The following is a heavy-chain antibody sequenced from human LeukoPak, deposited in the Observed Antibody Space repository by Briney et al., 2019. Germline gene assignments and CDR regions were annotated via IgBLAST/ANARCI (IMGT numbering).Heavy chain of an antibody. V-gene: IGHV3-23*01. CDR1: GFSLSSYG. J-gene: IGHJ4*02. CDR2: LSDSGGGT. D-gene: IGHD3-10*01. Sequence: GGTLRLSCAASGFSLSSYGMTWVRQAPGKGLEWVSTLSDSGGGTYYADSVKGRFTISRDNAKNSLYLQMNSLRAEDTAVYYCARGAIFGEFDYWGQGTLVTVSS. CDR3: ARGAIFGEFDY.